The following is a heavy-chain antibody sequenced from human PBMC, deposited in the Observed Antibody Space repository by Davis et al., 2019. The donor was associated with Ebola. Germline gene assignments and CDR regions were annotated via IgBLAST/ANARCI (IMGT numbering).Heavy chain of an antibody. CDR2: ISYDGSNK. J-gene: IGHJ4*02. CDR3: AKDHSSSWFDY. CDR1: GFTFSSYG. V-gene: IGHV3-30*18. D-gene: IGHD6-13*01. Sequence: GESLKISCAASGFTFSSYGMHWVRQAPGKGLEWVAVISYDGSNKYYADSVKGRFTISRDNSKNTLYLQMNSLRAEDTAVYYCAKDHSSSWFDYWGQGTLVTVSS.